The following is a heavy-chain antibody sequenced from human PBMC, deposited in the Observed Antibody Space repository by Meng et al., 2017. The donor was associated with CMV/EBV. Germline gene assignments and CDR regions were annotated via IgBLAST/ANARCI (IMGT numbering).Heavy chain of an antibody. D-gene: IGHD2-8*01. CDR1: GGSVSSGSYY. CDR2: IYYSGST. CDR3: ARDPIVLITLDGHGAGRFTEASVKIPV. Sequence: SETLSLTCTVSGGSVSSGSYYWSWIRQPPGKGLEWIGYIYYSGSTNYNPSLKSRVTISVDTSKNQFSLKLSSVTAADTAVYYCARDPIVLITLDGHGAGRFTEASVKIPVWGQGTTVTVSS. J-gene: IGHJ6*02. V-gene: IGHV4-61*01.